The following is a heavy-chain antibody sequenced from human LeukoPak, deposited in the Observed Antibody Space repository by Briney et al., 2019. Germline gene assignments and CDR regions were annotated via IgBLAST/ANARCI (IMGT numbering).Heavy chain of an antibody. D-gene: IGHD2-8*01. CDR2: INSDGSGT. CDR1: TFTFSDYW. V-gene: IGHV3-74*01. J-gene: IGHJ4*02. CDR3: ARDLMVGSPFDS. Sequence: GGSLRLSCAASTFTFSDYWMHWVRQAPGKGLVWVSRINSDGSGTRYADSVKGRFTISRDNAKNTPYLQMNSLTAEDTAVYYCARDLMVGSPFDSWGQGSLVTVSS.